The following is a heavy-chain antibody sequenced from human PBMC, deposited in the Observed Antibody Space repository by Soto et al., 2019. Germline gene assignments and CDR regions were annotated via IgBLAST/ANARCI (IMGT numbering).Heavy chain of an antibody. Sequence: EVQLLESGGGLVQPGGSLRLSCAASGFTFSSYALSWVRQAPGKGLEWVSAISGSGGSTYYADSVKGRFTISRDNSKSTLYLQMNSLRAEDTAVYYCAKSDRGWFGPFDPWGQGTLVTVSS. CDR3: AKSDRGWFGPFDP. J-gene: IGHJ5*02. CDR2: ISGSGGST. D-gene: IGHD3-16*01. V-gene: IGHV3-23*01. CDR1: GFTFSSYA.